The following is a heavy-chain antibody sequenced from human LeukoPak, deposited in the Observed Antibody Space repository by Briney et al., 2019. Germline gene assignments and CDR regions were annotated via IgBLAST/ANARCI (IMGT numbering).Heavy chain of an antibody. Sequence: SETLSLTCAVYGESFSGYYWSWIRQPPGKGLEWIGYIYYSGSTNYNPSLKSRVTISVDTSKNQFSLKLSSVTAADTAVYYCARDSRRVTSYYYYYYGMDVWGQGTTVTVSS. CDR1: GESFSGYY. V-gene: IGHV4-59*01. CDR2: IYYSGST. CDR3: ARDSRRVTSYYYYYYGMDV. D-gene: IGHD3-16*02. J-gene: IGHJ6*02.